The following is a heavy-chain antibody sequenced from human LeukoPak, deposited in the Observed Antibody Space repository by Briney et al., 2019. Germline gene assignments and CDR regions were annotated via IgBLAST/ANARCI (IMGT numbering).Heavy chain of an antibody. Sequence: GGSLRLSCAASGFTFSSYAMSWVRQAPGKGLEWVSAISGSGGSTYYADSVKGRFTISRDNSKNTLYLQMNSQRAEDTAVYYCAKDLMVQGVIITPLFDYWGQGTLVTVSS. V-gene: IGHV3-23*01. D-gene: IGHD3-10*01. CDR1: GFTFSSYA. CDR3: AKDLMVQGVIITPLFDY. J-gene: IGHJ4*02. CDR2: ISGSGGST.